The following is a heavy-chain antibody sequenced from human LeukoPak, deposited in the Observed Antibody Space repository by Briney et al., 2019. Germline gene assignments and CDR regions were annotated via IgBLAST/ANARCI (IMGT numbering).Heavy chain of an antibody. Sequence: GALRLSCAASGFTFSSYGMHWVRQPPGKGLEWVAVISYDGSNKYYADSVKGRFTISRDNSKNTLYLQMNSLRAEDTAVYYCARLDVDRYYYYGMDVWGQGTTVTVSS. CDR2: ISYDGSNK. V-gene: IGHV3-30*03. D-gene: IGHD5-24*01. J-gene: IGHJ6*02. CDR3: ARLDVDRYYYYGMDV. CDR1: GFTFSSYG.